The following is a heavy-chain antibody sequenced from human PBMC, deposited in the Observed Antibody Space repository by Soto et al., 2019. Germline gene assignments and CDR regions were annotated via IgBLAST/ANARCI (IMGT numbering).Heavy chain of an antibody. Sequence: SVKVSCKASGSTFRSYAIRLVRQAPGQGLEWMGGIIPIFGTANYAQKFQGRVTITADESTSTAYMELSSPRSEDTAVYYCARDYYDSSGYYGSLDDWGQGTLVTVSS. V-gene: IGHV1-69*13. CDR3: ARDYYDSSGYYGSLDD. CDR1: GSTFRSYA. J-gene: IGHJ4*02. CDR2: IIPIFGTA. D-gene: IGHD3-22*01.